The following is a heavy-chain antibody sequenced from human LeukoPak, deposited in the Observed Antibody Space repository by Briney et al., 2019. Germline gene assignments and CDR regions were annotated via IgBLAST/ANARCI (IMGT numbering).Heavy chain of an antibody. CDR2: INPNSGGT. CDR1: GYTLTGYY. V-gene: IGHV1-2*02. Sequence: GSSVKESCKACGYTLTGYYMHWLRQAPGQGLEWMGWINPNSGGTNYAEKFQGRVHMTRDTSISTDYIELSRLRSDDTAVYYCARSVRRVAARPFDYWGQGTLVSVSS. CDR3: ARSVRRVAARPFDY. J-gene: IGHJ4*02. D-gene: IGHD6-6*01.